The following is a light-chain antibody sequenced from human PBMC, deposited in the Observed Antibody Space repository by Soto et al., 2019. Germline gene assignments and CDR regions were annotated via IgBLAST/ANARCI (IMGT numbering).Light chain of an antibody. CDR1: SSNIGSNT. J-gene: IGLJ1*01. CDR3: AAWDDSLNGHV. V-gene: IGLV1-44*01. CDR2: SNN. Sequence: QSVLTQPPSASGTPGQRGTISCSGRSSNIGSNTVNWYQQLPGTAPKLLIYSNNQRPSGVPDRFSGSKSGTSASLAISGLQSEDEADYYCAAWDDSLNGHVFGTGTKVTVL.